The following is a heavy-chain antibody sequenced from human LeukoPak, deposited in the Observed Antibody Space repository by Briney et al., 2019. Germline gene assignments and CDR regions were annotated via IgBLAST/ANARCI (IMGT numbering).Heavy chain of an antibody. CDR3: AGPKDTYQHEGSTFDY. D-gene: IGHD2-2*01. V-gene: IGHV3-23*01. J-gene: IGHJ4*02. CDR1: GFTFSSYA. CDR2: ISPSGGDT. Sequence: GGSLRLSCAASGFTFSSYAMTWVRQAPGEGLEWVSAISPSGGDTYYADSVQGRFSVSRDDSKNTLYLQMNSLRAEDTAVYYCAGPKDTYQHEGSTFDYWGQGTLVTASS.